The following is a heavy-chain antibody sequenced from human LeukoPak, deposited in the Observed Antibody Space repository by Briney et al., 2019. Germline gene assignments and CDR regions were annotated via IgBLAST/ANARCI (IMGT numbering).Heavy chain of an antibody. CDR2: INAHNGNT. CDR1: GYTFNTFG. J-gene: IGHJ5*02. CDR3: ARVGVLVVFDWFDP. D-gene: IGHD2-15*01. V-gene: IGHV1-18*01. Sequence: ASVKVSCKASGYTFNTFGVTWVRQAPGQGLEWMGWINAHNGNTHYEQKFQGRVTMTTDTSTNTAYMALRSLKSDDTAVYYCARVGVLVVFDWFDPWGQGTLVTVSS.